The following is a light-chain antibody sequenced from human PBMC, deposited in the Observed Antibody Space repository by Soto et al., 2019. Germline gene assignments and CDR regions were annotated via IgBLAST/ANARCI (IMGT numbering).Light chain of an antibody. Sequence: DIQMTQSPSTLSESVGDRVTITCRASQSISNRLAWYQQKPGKAPNLLIYKASSLESGVPSRFSGSGSGTEFTLTISSLQPYDFATYYCQQYNSYPLTFGVGTTVEIK. CDR1: QSISNR. V-gene: IGKV1-5*03. CDR3: QQYNSYPLT. CDR2: KAS. J-gene: IGKJ4*01.